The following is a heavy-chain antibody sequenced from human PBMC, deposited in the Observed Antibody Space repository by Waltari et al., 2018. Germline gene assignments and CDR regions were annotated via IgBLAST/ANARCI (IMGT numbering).Heavy chain of an antibody. CDR1: GGSISNLNFY. CDR3: AVSPDTATSRAAFHF. CDR2: IYRSGVT. D-gene: IGHD5-18*01. V-gene: IGHV4-61*02. J-gene: IGHJ6*02. Sequence: VSGGSISNLNFYWSWIRQPAGKGLEWIGRIYRSGVTDYNPSLRGRATMFLDMSKNQFSLTVDSLIAADTAVYYCAVSPDTATSRAAFHFWGPGTTVSVSS.